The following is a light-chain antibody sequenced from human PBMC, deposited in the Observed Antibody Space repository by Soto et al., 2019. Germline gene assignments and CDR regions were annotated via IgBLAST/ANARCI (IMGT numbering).Light chain of an antibody. CDR3: CSYARSRTWV. V-gene: IGLV2-23*01. Sequence: QSALTQPASVSGSPGQSITISCTGTSSAVGKYNLVSWYQQHPGKAPKLMICEGSERPSGVSNRFSGSKSGNTASLTISGLQAEDEADYYCCSYARSRTWVFGGGTQLTVL. CDR2: EGS. CDR1: SSAVGKYNL. J-gene: IGLJ3*02.